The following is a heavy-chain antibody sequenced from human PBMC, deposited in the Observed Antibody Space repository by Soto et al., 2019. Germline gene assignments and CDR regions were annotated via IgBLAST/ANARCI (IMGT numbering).Heavy chain of an antibody. Sequence: GGSLRLSCAASGFTLSNYWMTWVRQAPGKGLEWVANINKDGSQKNYVDSMKGRFTIARDNGQNSLSLQINSLRVEDTAVYYCVRELGLAYWGQGALVTVS. V-gene: IGHV3-7*03. CDR1: GFTLSNYW. CDR2: INKDGSQK. J-gene: IGHJ4*02. D-gene: IGHD7-27*01. CDR3: VRELGLAY.